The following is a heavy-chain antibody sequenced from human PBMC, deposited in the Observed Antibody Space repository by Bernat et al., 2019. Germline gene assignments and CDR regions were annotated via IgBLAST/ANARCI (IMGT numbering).Heavy chain of an antibody. D-gene: IGHD2-15*01. CDR2: ISYDGSNK. CDR1: GFTFSSYA. Sequence: QVQLVESGRGVVQPGRSLRLSCAASGFTFSSYAMHWVRQAPGKGLEWVAVISYDGSNKYYADSVKGRFTISRDNSKNTLYLQMNSLRAEDTAVYYCARGSDVVVAAEFAFDIWGQGTMVTVSS. J-gene: IGHJ3*02. V-gene: IGHV3-30-3*01. CDR3: ARGSDVVVAAEFAFDI.